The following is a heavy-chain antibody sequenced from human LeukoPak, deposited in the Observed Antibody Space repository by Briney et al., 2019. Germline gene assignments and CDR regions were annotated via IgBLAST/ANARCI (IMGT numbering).Heavy chain of an antibody. CDR1: GLTFSRYG. CDR2: MSYDGRNK. J-gene: IGHJ3*02. CDR3: AREKPRRAFDI. Sequence: PGGSLRLSCAASGLTFSRYGMHWVRQAPGKGLEWVAIMSYDGRNKDYADSVKGRFTISRDNSKNTLYLEMNSLRGEDTAVYYCAREKPRRAFDIWGQGTMVTVSS. V-gene: IGHV3-30*03. D-gene: IGHD6-6*01.